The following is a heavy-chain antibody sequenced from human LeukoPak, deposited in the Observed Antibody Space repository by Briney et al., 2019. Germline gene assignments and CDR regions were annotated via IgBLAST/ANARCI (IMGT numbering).Heavy chain of an antibody. CDR3: AKSSRYGTGWYGRIDY. Sequence: GGSLRLSCAASGFTLSSYAMHWVRQAPGEGLEWVAVISYDGSNKYYADSVKGRFTISRDNSKNTLYLQMNSLRADDTAVYYCAKSSRYGTGWYGRIDYWGQGTLVTVS. CDR2: ISYDGSNK. J-gene: IGHJ4*02. CDR1: GFTLSSYA. V-gene: IGHV3-30*04. D-gene: IGHD6-19*01.